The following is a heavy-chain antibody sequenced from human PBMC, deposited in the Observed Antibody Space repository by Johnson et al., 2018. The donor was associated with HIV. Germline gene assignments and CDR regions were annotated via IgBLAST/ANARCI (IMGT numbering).Heavy chain of an antibody. Sequence: QMQLVESGGGVVQPGGSLRLSCAASEFTFSSYGMHWVRQAPGKGLEWVTFIRFDGNNKYYADSVRGRVTISRDNSKNTLYLQMNSLRAEDTAVYYCARDKGGIVGYDAFDIWGQGTMVTVSS. J-gene: IGHJ3*02. CDR2: IRFDGNNK. D-gene: IGHD1-26*01. CDR1: EFTFSSYG. CDR3: ARDKGGIVGYDAFDI. V-gene: IGHV3-30*02.